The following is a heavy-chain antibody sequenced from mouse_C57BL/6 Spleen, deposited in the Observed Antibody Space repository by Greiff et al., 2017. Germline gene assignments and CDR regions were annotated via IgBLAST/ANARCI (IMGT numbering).Heavy chain of an antibody. V-gene: IGHV1-55*01. CDR1: GYTFTSYW. CDR3: ARANWGGDWFAD. CDR2: IYPGSGST. J-gene: IGHJ3*01. D-gene: IGHD4-1*01. Sequence: QVQLQQPGAELVKPGASVKMSCKASGYTFTSYWITWVKQRPGQGLEWIGDIYPGSGSTNYNEKFKSKATLPVDSSSSTAYMQLSSLTPEDAAVYDCARANWGGDWFADLGQVTLVTVSA.